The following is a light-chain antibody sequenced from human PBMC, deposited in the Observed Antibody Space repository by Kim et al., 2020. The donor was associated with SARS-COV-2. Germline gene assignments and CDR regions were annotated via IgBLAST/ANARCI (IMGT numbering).Light chain of an antibody. Sequence: SSELTQDPAVSVALGQTVRITCQGDSLRSYYASWXQQKPGQAPVLVIYGKNNRPSGIPDRFSGSSSENTASLTITGAQAEDEADYYSNSRDSSGNDLVFG. CDR3: NSRDSSGNDLV. J-gene: IGLJ3*02. CDR2: GKN. V-gene: IGLV3-19*01. CDR1: SLRSYY.